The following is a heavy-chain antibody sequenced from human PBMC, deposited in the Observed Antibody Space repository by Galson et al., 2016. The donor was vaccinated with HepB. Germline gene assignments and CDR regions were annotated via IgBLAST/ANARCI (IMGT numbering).Heavy chain of an antibody. Sequence: SLGLSCAASGFTVSSNYMSWVRQAPGKGPEWVSIIYGDGSTYHADSVKGRFTISRDNSKNTVYLQMNSLRAEDTAVYYCARGGAVSGLDYWGQGTLVTVSS. J-gene: IGHJ4*02. CDR1: GFTVSSNY. D-gene: IGHD6-19*01. CDR2: IYGDGST. V-gene: IGHV3-53*01. CDR3: ARGGAVSGLDY.